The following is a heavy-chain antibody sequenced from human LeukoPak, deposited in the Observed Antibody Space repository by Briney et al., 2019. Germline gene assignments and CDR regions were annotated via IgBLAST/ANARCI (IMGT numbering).Heavy chain of an antibody. CDR1: GFTFSSYW. CDR2: IKQDGSEE. J-gene: IGHJ6*02. V-gene: IGHV3-7*01. CDR3: ARDLFGYSGSPGV. D-gene: IGHD1-26*01. Sequence: GGSLRLSCAASGFTFSSYWMSWVRQAPGKGLEWVANIKQDGSEEYYVDSVKGRFTISGDNAKNSLYLQMNSLRAEDTAVYYCARDLFGYSGSPGVWGQGTTVTVSS.